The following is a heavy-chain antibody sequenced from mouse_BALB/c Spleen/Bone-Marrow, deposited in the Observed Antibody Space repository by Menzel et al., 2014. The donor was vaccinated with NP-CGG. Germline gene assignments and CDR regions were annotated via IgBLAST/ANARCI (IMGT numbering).Heavy chain of an antibody. J-gene: IGHJ4*01. CDR3: ARKSQRAYDSMNY. Sequence: QVQLKDSGPELVKPGASVRISCKASGYTFTSYYVHWVRQRPGQGLEWIGWIYPGDFNTKYNEKFKGKATLTADKSSSTASMQVSSLTSEDSAVYFCARKSQRAYDSMNYWGQGTSVTVSS. D-gene: IGHD2-4*01. CDR1: GYTFTSYY. V-gene: IGHV1S56*01. CDR2: IYPGDFNT.